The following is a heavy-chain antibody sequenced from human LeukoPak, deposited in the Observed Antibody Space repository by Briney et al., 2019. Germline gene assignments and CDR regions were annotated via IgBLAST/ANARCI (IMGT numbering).Heavy chain of an antibody. V-gene: IGHV3-7*01. Sequence: PGGSLRLSSAASVFTLSFGCRSCVRPTPGKGLECVASTKQDGREKFYADSVRGRFTISRDNAKNSLYLQLNGLRAEDKAVYYCARAPEITRYFDSWGQGILVTVSS. CDR3: ARAPEITRYFDS. D-gene: IGHD1-20*01. CDR2: TKQDGREK. J-gene: IGHJ4*02. CDR1: VFTLSFGC.